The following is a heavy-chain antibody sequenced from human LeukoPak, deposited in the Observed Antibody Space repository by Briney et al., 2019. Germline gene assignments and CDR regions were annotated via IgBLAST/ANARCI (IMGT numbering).Heavy chain of an antibody. J-gene: IGHJ4*02. CDR1: GFTFSSYE. Sequence: GGSLRLSCAASGFTFSSYEMNWVRQAPGKGLEWVSYISSSGSTIYYADSVKGRFTISGDNAKNSLYLQMNSLRAEDTAVYYCARDGAQWELLPDYWGQGTLVTVSS. CDR2: ISSSGSTI. D-gene: IGHD1-26*01. V-gene: IGHV3-48*03. CDR3: ARDGAQWELLPDY.